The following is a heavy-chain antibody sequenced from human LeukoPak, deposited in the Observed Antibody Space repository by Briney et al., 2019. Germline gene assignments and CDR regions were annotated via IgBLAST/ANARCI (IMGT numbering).Heavy chain of an antibody. CDR1: GFTSSSCA. CDR2: ISYDGSNK. J-gene: IGHJ6*02. CDR3: ARDISWYDSSGYYSWTTYYYYGMDV. Sequence: PGGSLRLSCAASGFTSSSCAMHWVRQAPGKGLEWVAVISYDGSNKYYADSVKGRFTISRDNSKNTLYLQMNSLRAEDTAVYYCARDISWYDSSGYYSWTTYYYYGMDVWGQGTTVTVSS. V-gene: IGHV3-30-3*01. D-gene: IGHD3-22*01.